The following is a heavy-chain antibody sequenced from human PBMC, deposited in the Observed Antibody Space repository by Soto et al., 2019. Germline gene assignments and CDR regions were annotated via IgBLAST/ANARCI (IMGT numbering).Heavy chain of an antibody. CDR1: GLNFRSYG. J-gene: IGHJ6*02. CDR2: ISGSGGST. D-gene: IGHD3-9*01. V-gene: IGHV3-23*01. Sequence: PGGSKRVSCTAAGLNFRSYGRSWVSQKTGKGLEWVSAISGSGGSTYYADSVKGRVTISRDNSKNTLYLQMNSLRAEDTAVYYCAKNVWGITIFGGMDVWGQGTTVTVSS. CDR3: AKNVWGITIFGGMDV.